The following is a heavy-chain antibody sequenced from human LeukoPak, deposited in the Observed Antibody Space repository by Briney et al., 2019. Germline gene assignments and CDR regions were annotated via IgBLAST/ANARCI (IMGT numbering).Heavy chain of an antibody. Sequence: PGRSLRLSCAASGFTFSSYAMHWVRQAPGKGLEWVAVISYDGSNKYYADSVKGRFTISRDNSKNTLYLQMNSLRAEDTAVYYCAREWTRTGPFDYWGQGTLVTVSS. V-gene: IGHV3-30*04. CDR3: AREWTRTGPFDY. CDR1: GFTFSSYA. J-gene: IGHJ4*02. CDR2: ISYDGSNK. D-gene: IGHD3/OR15-3a*01.